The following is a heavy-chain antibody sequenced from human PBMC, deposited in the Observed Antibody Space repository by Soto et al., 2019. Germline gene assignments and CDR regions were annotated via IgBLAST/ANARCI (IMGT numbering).Heavy chain of an antibody. D-gene: IGHD6-13*01. CDR3: AKDREYSSWYHDGAAGY. CDR1: GFTFSSYA. Sequence: EVQLLESGGGLVQPGGSLRLSCAASGFTFSSYAMSWVRQAPGKGLEWVSAISGSGGSTYYADSVKGRFTISRDNSKNTLYLQMNSLRAEDTSVYYCAKDREYSSWYHDGAAGYWGQGTLVTVSS. J-gene: IGHJ4*02. V-gene: IGHV3-23*01. CDR2: ISGSGGST.